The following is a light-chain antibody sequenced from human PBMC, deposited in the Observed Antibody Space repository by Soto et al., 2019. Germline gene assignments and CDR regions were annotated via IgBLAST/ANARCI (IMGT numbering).Light chain of an antibody. V-gene: IGKV3-15*01. J-gene: IGKJ4*01. CDR2: ATS. Sequence: EIVLTQSPATPSVSPGERATLSCRASQSVGNNFAWYQQKPGQAPRLLIFATSTRAIGVPARFSGSGSGTEFTLTISSLQSEDFAVYYCQQYGDWPLTFGGGAKVEIE. CDR3: QQYGDWPLT. CDR1: QSVGNN.